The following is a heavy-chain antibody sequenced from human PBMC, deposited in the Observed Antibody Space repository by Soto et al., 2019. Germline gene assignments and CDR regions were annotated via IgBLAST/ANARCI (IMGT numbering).Heavy chain of an antibody. D-gene: IGHD2-2*01. CDR3: GRDGGYQRFDY. J-gene: IGHJ4*02. V-gene: IGHV1-46*03. CDR2: INPSGGNI. Sequence: QVQLVQSGAEVKKPGASVKVSCKASGYTFTTYYIHWVRQAPGQGLEWMGIINPSGGNITYAQKFPGRGPMTRDTSTSTVYMELSSLRSEDTAVYYCGRDGGYQRFDYWGQGALVTVSP. CDR1: GYTFTTYY.